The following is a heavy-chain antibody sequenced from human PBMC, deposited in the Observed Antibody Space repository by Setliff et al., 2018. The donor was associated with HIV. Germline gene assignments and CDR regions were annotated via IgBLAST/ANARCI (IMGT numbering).Heavy chain of an antibody. CDR3: ARETFEYYFDVSCYYPDW. CDR1: GVSVGSGHYY. CDR2: INYSGST. Sequence: SETLSLTCSVSGVSVGSGHYYWGWIRQPPGKGLEWIWSINYSGSTYYNPSLKSRVTISVDTFKNQFSLKLRSVTAADTAVYYCARETFEYYFDVSCYYPDWWGQGTLVTVSS. J-gene: IGHJ4*02. V-gene: IGHV4-39*02. D-gene: IGHD3-22*01.